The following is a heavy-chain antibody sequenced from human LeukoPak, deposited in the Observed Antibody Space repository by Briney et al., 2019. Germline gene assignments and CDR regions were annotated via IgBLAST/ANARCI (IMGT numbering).Heavy chain of an antibody. CDR1: GITLSNYG. CDR3: AKRGVVIRVILVGFHKEAYYFDS. Sequence: GGSLRLSCAVSGITLSNYGMSWVRQAPGKGLEWVAGMSDSGGRTNYADSVKGRFTISRDNPKNTLYLQMNSLRAEDTAVYFCAKRGVVIRVILVGFHKEAYYFDSWGQGTLVTVSS. D-gene: IGHD3-22*01. V-gene: IGHV3-23*01. CDR2: MSDSGGRT. J-gene: IGHJ4*02.